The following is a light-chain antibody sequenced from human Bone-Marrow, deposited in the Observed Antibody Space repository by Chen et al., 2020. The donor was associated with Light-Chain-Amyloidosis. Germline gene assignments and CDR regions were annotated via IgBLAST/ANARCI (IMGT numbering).Light chain of an antibody. V-gene: IGKV2-30*02. CDR3: MQGISWRS. J-gene: IGKJ2*03. CDR1: QSLLHTDGYTY. Sequence: DVVMTQSPLSLSVTLGQPASIFCRSSQSLLHTDGYTYLNWFQQRPGQSPRRLIYKVSIRDSGVPDRFGGSGSGTDFTLKISRVEAEDVGIYYCMQGISWRSFGQGTKLEI. CDR2: KVS.